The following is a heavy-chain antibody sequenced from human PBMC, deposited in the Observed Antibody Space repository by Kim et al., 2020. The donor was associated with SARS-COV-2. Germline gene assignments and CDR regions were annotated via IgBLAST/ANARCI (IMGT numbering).Heavy chain of an antibody. Sequence: NPSLKSRVTMSVDTSKNQFSLQLSSVTAADTAVYYCARVTSREPGRWFDPWGQGTLVTVSS. D-gene: IGHD1-1*01. V-gene: IGHV4-4*07. CDR3: ARVTSREPGRWFDP. J-gene: IGHJ5*02.